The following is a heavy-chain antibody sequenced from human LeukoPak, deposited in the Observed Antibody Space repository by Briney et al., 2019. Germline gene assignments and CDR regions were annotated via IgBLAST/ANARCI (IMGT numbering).Heavy chain of an antibody. CDR2: INHSGST. CDR1: GGSFSGYY. Sequence: PSETMSLTCAVYGGSFSGYYWSWIRQPPGKGLEWIGEINHSGSTNYNPSLKSRVTISVDTSKNQFSLKLSSVTAADTAVYYCARGYNWFDPWGQGTLVTVSS. J-gene: IGHJ5*02. CDR3: ARGYNWFDP. V-gene: IGHV4-34*01.